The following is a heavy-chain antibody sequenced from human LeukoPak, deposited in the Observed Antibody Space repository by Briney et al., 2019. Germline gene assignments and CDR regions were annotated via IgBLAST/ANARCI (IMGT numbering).Heavy chain of an antibody. CDR3: ASFSDYGGNFFDY. CDR2: IYYSGST. D-gene: IGHD4-23*01. V-gene: IGHV4-59*08. CDR1: GGSISSYY. Sequence: SGTLSLTCSVSGGSISSYYWSWLRQPPGKGLEWIGYIYYSGSTNYNPSLKSRVTMSLDTSENQFSLRLRSVTAADTAVYYCASFSDYGGNFFDYWGQGTLVTVSS. J-gene: IGHJ4*02.